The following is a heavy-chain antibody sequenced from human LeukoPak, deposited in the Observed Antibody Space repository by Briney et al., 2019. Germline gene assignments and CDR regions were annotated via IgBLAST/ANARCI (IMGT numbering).Heavy chain of an antibody. D-gene: IGHD3-3*01. CDR2: IDPNSGGT. V-gene: IGHV1-2*02. J-gene: IGHJ5*02. CDR3: ARHSEIWSGYYTGFDP. CDR1: GYTFTGYY. Sequence: ASVKVSCKASGYTFTGYYMHWVRQAPGQGLEWMGWIDPNSGGTNYAQKFQGRVTMTRDTSISTAYMELRSLRSDDTAVYYCARHSEIWSGYYTGFDPWGQGTLVTVSS.